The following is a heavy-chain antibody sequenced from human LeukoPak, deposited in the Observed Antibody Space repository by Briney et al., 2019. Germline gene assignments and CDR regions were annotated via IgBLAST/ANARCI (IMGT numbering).Heavy chain of an antibody. CDR1: GFTXXDXG. J-gene: IGHJ4*02. CDR2: XRSKXXXXXX. CDR3: SRDFWRLGFDY. V-gene: IGHV3-49*01. D-gene: IGHD3-3*01. Sequence: GGSLRLSCTASGFTXXDXGMSWFRQAPGKXXXXXXFXRSKXXXXXXXXXXXXXXXXXXXRDXSKXIXYLXMKXLKIEDTAVYYCSRDFWRLGFDYWGQGTLVTVSS.